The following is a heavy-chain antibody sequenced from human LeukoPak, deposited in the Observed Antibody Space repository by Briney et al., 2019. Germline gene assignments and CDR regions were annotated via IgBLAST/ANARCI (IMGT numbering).Heavy chain of an antibody. J-gene: IGHJ6*03. CDR2: IYYSGST. D-gene: IGHD5-12*01. CDR1: GGSISSSSYY. CDR3: ARDGVGSGYDLGYYYYYMDV. V-gene: IGHV4-61*01. Sequence: SETLSLTCTVSGGSISSSSYYWGWIRQPPGKGLEWIGYIYYSGSTNYNPSLKSRVTISVDTSKNQFSLKLSSVTAADTAVYYCARDGVGSGYDLGYYYYYMDVWGKGTTVTISS.